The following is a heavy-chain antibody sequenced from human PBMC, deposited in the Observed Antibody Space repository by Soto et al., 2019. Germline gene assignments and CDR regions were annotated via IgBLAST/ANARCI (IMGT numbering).Heavy chain of an antibody. V-gene: IGHV3-53*01. Sequence: LRLSCAASGFTVSNTYMTWVRQPPGKGLECVSVIYTAGGTNYADSVKGRFIISRDNSKNTLYLQMNSLRAEDTAVYYCARALPVAKGGFDPWGQGTLVTSPQ. D-gene: IGHD2-2*01. CDR2: IYTAGGT. CDR3: ARALPVAKGGFDP. CDR1: GFTVSNTY. J-gene: IGHJ5*02.